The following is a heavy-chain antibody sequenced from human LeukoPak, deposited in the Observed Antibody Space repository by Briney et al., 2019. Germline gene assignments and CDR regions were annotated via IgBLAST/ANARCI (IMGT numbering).Heavy chain of an antibody. CDR1: GVAFSNYY. CDR3: TRAVAGHPD. CDR2: INHSVYT. D-gene: IGHD6-19*01. J-gene: IGHJ4*02. Sequence: SETLSLTCAVSGVAFSNYYWSWVRQSPTKGLEWIGEINHSVYTNYKPSLKSRFTISIDTSKNQFSLMVISVTDADTGVYYCTRAVAGHPDWGQGTLVTVSS. V-gene: IGHV4-34*01.